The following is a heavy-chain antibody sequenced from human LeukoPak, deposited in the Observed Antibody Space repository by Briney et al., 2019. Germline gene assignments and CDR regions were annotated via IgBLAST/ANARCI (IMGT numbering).Heavy chain of an antibody. J-gene: IGHJ4*02. Sequence: GGSLRLSCAASGFTFSSYAMHWVRQAPGKGLEWVAVISYDGSNKYYADSVKGRFTISRDNSKNTLYLQMNSLRAEDTAVYYCAKDRAGEAATDYWGQGTLVTVSS. CDR3: AKDRAGEAATDY. D-gene: IGHD6-25*01. V-gene: IGHV3-30*04. CDR2: ISYDGSNK. CDR1: GFTFSSYA.